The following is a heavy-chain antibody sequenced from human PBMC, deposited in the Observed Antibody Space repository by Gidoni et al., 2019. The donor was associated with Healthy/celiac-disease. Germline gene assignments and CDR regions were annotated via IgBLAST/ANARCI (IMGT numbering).Heavy chain of an antibody. D-gene: IGHD2-2*03. V-gene: IGHV4-39*01. Sequence: QLQLQESGPGLVKPSETLSLTCTVSGGSISSSSYYWGWIRQPPGKGLEWIGSIYYSGSTYYNPSLKSRVTISVDTSKNQFSLKLSSVTAADTAVYYCASLRGYCSSTSCSLRLLPAEYFQHWGQGTLVTVSS. CDR1: GGSISSSSYY. CDR3: ASLRGYCSSTSCSLRLLPAEYFQH. J-gene: IGHJ1*01. CDR2: IYYSGST.